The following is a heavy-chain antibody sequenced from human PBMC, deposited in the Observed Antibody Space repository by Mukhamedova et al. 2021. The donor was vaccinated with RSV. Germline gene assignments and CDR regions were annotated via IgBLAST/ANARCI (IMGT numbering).Heavy chain of an antibody. Sequence: GLEWLGRTYYRSKWYNDYAVSVKSRITINPDTSKNQFSLQLNSVTPEDTAVYYCARDAGYSSSCFDYWGQGTLVTVSS. V-gene: IGHV6-1*01. J-gene: IGHJ4*02. CDR2: TYYRSKWYN. CDR3: ARDAGYSSSCFDY. D-gene: IGHD6-13*01.